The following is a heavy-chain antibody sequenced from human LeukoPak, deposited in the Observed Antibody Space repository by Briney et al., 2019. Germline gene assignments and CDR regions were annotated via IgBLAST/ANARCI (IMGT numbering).Heavy chain of an antibody. D-gene: IGHD2-21*01. CDR2: ISSSSSYI. Sequence: GGSLRLSCAASGFTFSTYSMNWVRQAPGKGLEWVSSISSSSSYIYYADSVKGRFTISRDNAKNSLYLQMNSLRAEDTAVYFCARDLTYCGGDCYPYYFDYWGQGTLVTVSS. V-gene: IGHV3-21*01. CDR3: ARDLTYCGGDCYPYYFDY. CDR1: GFTFSTYS. J-gene: IGHJ4*02.